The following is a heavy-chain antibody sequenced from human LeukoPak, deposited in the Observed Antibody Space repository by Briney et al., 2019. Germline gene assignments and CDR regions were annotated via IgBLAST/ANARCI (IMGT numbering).Heavy chain of an antibody. CDR3: ASCGDGEGRYCDY. Sequence: SETLSLTCAVYGGSISGYYWSWIRKPPGKGLEWIGDTNHSGSTNYNPSLKSRVTISVDTSKNQFSLKLSSVTAADTAVFYCASCGDGEGRYCDYWGQGTLVTVSS. CDR2: TNHSGST. J-gene: IGHJ4*02. CDR1: GGSISGYY. D-gene: IGHD4-17*01. V-gene: IGHV4-34*01.